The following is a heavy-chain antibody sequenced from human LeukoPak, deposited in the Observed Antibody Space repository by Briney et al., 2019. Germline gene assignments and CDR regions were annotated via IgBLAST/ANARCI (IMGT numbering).Heavy chain of an antibody. CDR1: EFIFNKYN. CDR3: AIRSEYYYDSSGYPLGY. Sequence: GGSLRLSCATSEFIFNKYNIHWARQAPGKGLEWVAVISYDGSNKYYADSVKGRFTISRDNSKNTLYLQMNSLRAEDTAVYYCAIRSEYYYDSSGYPLGYWGQGTLVTVSS. D-gene: IGHD3-22*01. J-gene: IGHJ4*02. CDR2: ISYDGSNK. V-gene: IGHV3-30*19.